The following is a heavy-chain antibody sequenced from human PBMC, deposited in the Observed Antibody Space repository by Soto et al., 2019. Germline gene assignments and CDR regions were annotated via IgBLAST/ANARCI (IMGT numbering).Heavy chain of an antibody. V-gene: IGHV1-18*01. CDR3: ARGDLLGGYYYYYYMDV. CDR2: ISAYNGNT. Sequence: ASVKVSCKASGYTFTSYGISWVRQAPGQGLEWMGWISAYNGNTNYARKLQGRVTMTTDTSTSTAYMELRSLRSDDTAVYYCARGDLLGGYYYYYYMDVWGKGTTVTVSS. J-gene: IGHJ6*03. D-gene: IGHD3-10*01. CDR1: GYTFTSYG.